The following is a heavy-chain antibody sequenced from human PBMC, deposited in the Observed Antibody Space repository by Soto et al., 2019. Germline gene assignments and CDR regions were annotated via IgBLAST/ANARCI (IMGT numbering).Heavy chain of an antibody. D-gene: IGHD2-15*01. CDR3: ARLVVVRNWLDP. V-gene: IGHV1-8*01. CDR2: MNPNSGNT. CDR1: GYTFTSYD. Sequence: ASVKVSCKASGYTFTSYDINWVRQATGQGLEWMGWMNPNSGNTGYAQKFQGRVTMTRNTSISTAYMELSSLRSEDTAVYYCARLVVVRNWLDPSGQGTLVTVSS. J-gene: IGHJ5*02.